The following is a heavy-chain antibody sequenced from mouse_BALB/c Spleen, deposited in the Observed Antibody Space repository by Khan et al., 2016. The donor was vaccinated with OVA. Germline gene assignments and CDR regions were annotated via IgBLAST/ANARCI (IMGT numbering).Heavy chain of an antibody. Sequence: QVQLQQSGAELVRPGSSVKISCKASGYAFSNYWMNWVKQRPGQGLEWIGQIYPGDGDTSFNGKFRGKATLTADKSSSTAYMQLSSLTSEDSAVYFCARSGYDYFAYWGQGTLVTVCA. CDR2: IYPGDGDT. V-gene: IGHV1-80*01. D-gene: IGHD2-14*01. CDR1: GYAFSNYW. J-gene: IGHJ3*01. CDR3: ARSGYDYFAY.